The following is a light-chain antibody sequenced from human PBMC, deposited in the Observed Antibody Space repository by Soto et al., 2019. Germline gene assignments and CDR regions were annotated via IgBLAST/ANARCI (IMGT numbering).Light chain of an antibody. V-gene: IGLV2-8*01. Sequence: QSVLTQPPSASGSPGQSVTISCTGTSSDVGGYNYVSWYQQHPGKAPKLMIYGVSKRPSGVPDRFSGSKSGNTASLTVSGLQAEDEADYYCSSYAGSTCVFGGGTKLTVL. CDR1: SSDVGGYNY. CDR2: GVS. J-gene: IGLJ2*01. CDR3: SSYAGSTCV.